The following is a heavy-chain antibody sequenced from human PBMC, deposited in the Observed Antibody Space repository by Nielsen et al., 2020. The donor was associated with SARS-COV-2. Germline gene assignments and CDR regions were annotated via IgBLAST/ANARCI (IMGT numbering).Heavy chain of an antibody. CDR2: INWNGGST. CDR1: GFTFDDYG. Sequence: GGSLRLSCAASGFTFDDYGMSWVRQAPGKGLEWVSGINWNGGSTGYADSVKGRFTISRDNAKNSLYLQMNSLRAEDMALYHCARAIFGYDYVDYYYGMDVWGQGTTVTVSS. J-gene: IGHJ6*02. D-gene: IGHD3-16*01. V-gene: IGHV3-20*01. CDR3: ARAIFGYDYVDYYYGMDV.